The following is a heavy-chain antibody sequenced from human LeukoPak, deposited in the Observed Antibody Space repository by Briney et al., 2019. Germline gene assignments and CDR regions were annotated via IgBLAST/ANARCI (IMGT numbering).Heavy chain of an antibody. CDR2: ISAYNGNT. D-gene: IGHD3-22*01. V-gene: IGHV1-18*01. J-gene: IGHJ3*02. Sequence: GASVKVSCKASGYTFTSYGISWVRQAPGQGLEWMGWISAYNGNTNYAQKLQGRVTMTTDTSTSTAYMELRSLRSDDTAVYYCARGSVAYYYDSSGYMPAFDIWGQGTMVTVSS. CDR3: ARGSVAYYYDSSGYMPAFDI. CDR1: GYTFTSYG.